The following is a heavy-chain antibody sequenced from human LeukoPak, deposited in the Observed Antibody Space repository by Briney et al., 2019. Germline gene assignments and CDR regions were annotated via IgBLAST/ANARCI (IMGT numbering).Heavy chain of an antibody. CDR2: IKQDGSEK. CDR3: ARKYSSSWYPYYYYGMDV. CDR1: GFTFSSYW. Sequence: GGSLRLSCAASGFTFSSYWMSWVRQAPGKGLEWVANIKQDGSEKYYVDSVKGRFTISRDNAKNSLYLQMNSLRAGDTAVYYCARKYSSSWYPYYYYGMDVWGQGTTVTVSS. D-gene: IGHD6-13*01. V-gene: IGHV3-7*01. J-gene: IGHJ6*02.